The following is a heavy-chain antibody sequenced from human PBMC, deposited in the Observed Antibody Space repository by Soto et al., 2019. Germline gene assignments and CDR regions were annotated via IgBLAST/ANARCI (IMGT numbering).Heavy chain of an antibody. Sequence: SETLSLTCTVSGGSISSYYWSWIRQPPGKGLEWIGYIYYSGSTNYNPSLKSRVTISVDTSKNQFSLKLSSVTAVDTAVYYCARSGAGYSSSWRSNWFDPWGQGTLVTVSS. CDR3: ARSGAGYSSSWRSNWFDP. J-gene: IGHJ5*02. CDR2: IYYSGST. CDR1: GGSISSYY. D-gene: IGHD6-13*01. V-gene: IGHV4-59*01.